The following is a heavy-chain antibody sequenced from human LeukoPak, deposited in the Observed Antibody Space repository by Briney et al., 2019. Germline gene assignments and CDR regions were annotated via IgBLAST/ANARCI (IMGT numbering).Heavy chain of an antibody. J-gene: IGHJ4*02. D-gene: IGHD6-6*01. V-gene: IGHV1-8*01. CDR3: ARSIAARRVHFDY. Sequence: ASVTVSCKASGYTFTSYDINWVRQAPGQGLEWMGWMNPNSGNTGYAQKFQGRVTMTRNTSISTAYMELSSLSSEDTAVCYCARSIAARRVHFDYWGQGTLVTVSS. CDR1: GYTFTSYD. CDR2: MNPNSGNT.